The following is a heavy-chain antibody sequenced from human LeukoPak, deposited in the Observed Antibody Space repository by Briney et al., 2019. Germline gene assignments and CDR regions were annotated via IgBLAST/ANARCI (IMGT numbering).Heavy chain of an antibody. CDR3: AGHGPGIAATADY. Sequence: PGGSLRLSCAASGFTVSSNYMSWVRQAPGKGLEWVSVIYSGGSTYYADSVKGRFTISRDNSKNTLYLQMNSLRAEDTAVYYCAGHGPGIAATADYWGQGTLVTVSS. CDR2: IYSGGST. V-gene: IGHV3-53*01. CDR1: GFTVSSNY. D-gene: IGHD6-13*01. J-gene: IGHJ4*02.